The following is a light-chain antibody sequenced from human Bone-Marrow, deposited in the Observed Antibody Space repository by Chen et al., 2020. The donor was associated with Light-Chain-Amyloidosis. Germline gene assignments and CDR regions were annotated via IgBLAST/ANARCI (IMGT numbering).Light chain of an antibody. Sequence: EIVMTQSPLYLSVTPGEPASISCRSNQSLLRSNGYDYLDWYFQKPGQSPQLLIYLGSSRASGVPDRFSGSGSGTDFTLKISRVDAEDGGIFYCMQGLQTPRTFDQGTKVEIK. J-gene: IGKJ1*01. CDR2: LGS. V-gene: IGKV2-28*01. CDR3: MQGLQTPRT. CDR1: QSLLRSNGYDY.